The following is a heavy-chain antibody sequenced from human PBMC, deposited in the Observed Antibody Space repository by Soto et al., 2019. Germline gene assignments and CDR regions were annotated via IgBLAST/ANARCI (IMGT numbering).Heavy chain of an antibody. CDR2: IYYSGST. V-gene: IGHV4-59*08. D-gene: IGHD3-10*01. CDR3: ARQEGLSGFDFDY. CDR1: GGSISSYY. J-gene: IGHJ4*02. Sequence: SETLSLTCTVSGGSISSYYWSWIRQPPGKGLEWIGYIYYSGSTNYNPSLKSRVTISVDTSKNQFSLKLSSVTAADTAVYYCARQEGLSGFDFDYWGQGTLVTVS.